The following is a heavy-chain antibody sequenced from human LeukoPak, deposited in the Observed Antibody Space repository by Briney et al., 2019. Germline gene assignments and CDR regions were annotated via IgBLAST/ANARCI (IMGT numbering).Heavy chain of an antibody. CDR2: MNANSGDT. V-gene: IGHV1-8*01. J-gene: IGHJ4*02. CDR3: ARGGTYLPFGY. D-gene: IGHD3-3*01. CDR1: GHTFTSYD. Sequence: EASVKVSCKASGHTFTSYDINWVRQATGQGLEWMGWMNANSGDTGCAQNFQGRVTMTRNTSISTAYMELSSLRSEDTAIYYCARGGTYLPFGYWGQGTLVTVSS.